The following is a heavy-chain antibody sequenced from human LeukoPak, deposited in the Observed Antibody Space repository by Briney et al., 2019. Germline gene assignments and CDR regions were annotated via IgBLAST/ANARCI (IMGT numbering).Heavy chain of an antibody. D-gene: IGHD2-2*01. CDR3: ARGASRVVVPAANRWYYYYGMDV. V-gene: IGHV1-69*13. Sequence: ASVKVSCKASRGTFSSYAISWVRQAPGQGLEWMGGIIPIFGTANYAQKFQGRVTITADESTSTAYMELSSLRSEDTAVYYCARGASRVVVPAANRWYYYYGMDVWGQGTTVTVSS. CDR1: RGTFSSYA. J-gene: IGHJ6*02. CDR2: IIPIFGTA.